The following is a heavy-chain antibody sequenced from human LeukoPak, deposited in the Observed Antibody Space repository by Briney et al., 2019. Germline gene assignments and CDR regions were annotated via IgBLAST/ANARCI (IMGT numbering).Heavy chain of an antibody. J-gene: IGHJ5*02. CDR1: GYTFTSYG. CDR3: AREGPSITMVRGVTPMDWFDP. Sequence: GPVKVSCKAPGYTFTSYGISWVRQAPGQGLEWMGWISAYNGNTNYGQKLQGRVTMTTDTSTSTAYMELRSLRSDDTAVYYCAREGPSITMVRGVTPMDWFDPWGQGTLVTVSS. CDR2: ISAYNGNT. D-gene: IGHD3-10*01. V-gene: IGHV1-18*04.